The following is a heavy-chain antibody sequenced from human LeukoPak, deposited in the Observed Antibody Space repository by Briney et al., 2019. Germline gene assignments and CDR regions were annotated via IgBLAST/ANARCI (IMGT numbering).Heavy chain of an antibody. Sequence: PGGSLRLSCAASGFTFSSYGMHWVRQAPGKGLEWVAFIRYDGSNKCYADSVKGRFTISRDNSKNTLYLQMNSLRDEDTAVYYCAKAAVDGYNWFDPWGQGTLVTVSS. CDR3: AKAAVDGYNWFDP. D-gene: IGHD5-24*01. V-gene: IGHV3-30*02. CDR2: IRYDGSNK. CDR1: GFTFSSYG. J-gene: IGHJ5*02.